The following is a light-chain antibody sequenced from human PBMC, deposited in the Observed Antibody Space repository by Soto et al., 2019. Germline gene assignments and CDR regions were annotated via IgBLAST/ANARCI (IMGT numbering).Light chain of an antibody. CDR1: STNTAVNY. J-gene: IGLJ1*01. CDR2: DND. Sequence: QPVLMQPGSISAAPRQRVLPSCTGSSTNTAVNYVPWYHHLRGTAPKLVVYDNDRRPSALPARFSGSRSGTSATLVTTGLQTGYEADHYCGAWDDSLVSYVFGAGTQVTVL. V-gene: IGLV1-51*01. CDR3: GAWDDSLVSYV.